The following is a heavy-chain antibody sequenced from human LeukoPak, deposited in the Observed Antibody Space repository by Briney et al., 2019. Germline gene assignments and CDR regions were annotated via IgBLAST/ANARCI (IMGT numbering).Heavy chain of an antibody. J-gene: IGHJ3*02. CDR1: GGSISSSSYY. V-gene: IGHV4-39*07. D-gene: IGHD4-11*01. Sequence: SETLSLTCTVSGGSISSSSYYWGWIRQPPGKGLEWIGSIYYSGSTYYNPSLKSRVTISVDTSKNQFSLKLSSVTAADTAVYYCARDNIQSYAFDIWGQGTMVTVSS. CDR2: IYYSGST. CDR3: ARDNIQSYAFDI.